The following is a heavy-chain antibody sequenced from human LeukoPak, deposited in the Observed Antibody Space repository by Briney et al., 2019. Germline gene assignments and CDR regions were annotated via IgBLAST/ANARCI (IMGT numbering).Heavy chain of an antibody. CDR3: ARQENYYGSGRSRHYDY. Sequence: SVKVSCKASGGTFSSYAISWVRQAPGQGLEWMGGIIPIFGTANYAQKFQGRVTITADKYTSTAYMELSSLRSEDTAVYNCARQENYYGSGRSRHYDYWGQGTLVTVSS. J-gene: IGHJ4*02. D-gene: IGHD3-10*01. V-gene: IGHV1-69*06. CDR1: GGTFSSYA. CDR2: IIPIFGTA.